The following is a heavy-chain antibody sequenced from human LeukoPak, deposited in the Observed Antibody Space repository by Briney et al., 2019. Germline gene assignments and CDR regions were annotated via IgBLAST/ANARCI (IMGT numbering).Heavy chain of an antibody. J-gene: IGHJ5*02. CDR2: ISSSGSTI. Sequence: GGSLRLSCAASGFSFSSYEMNWVRQAPGKGLEWVSYISSSGSTIYYADSVKGRFTISRDNAKNSLYLQMNSLRAEDTAVYYCARGDRMAGIVWFDPWGQGTLVTVSS. V-gene: IGHV3-48*03. CDR3: ARGDRMAGIVWFDP. D-gene: IGHD6-19*01. CDR1: GFSFSSYE.